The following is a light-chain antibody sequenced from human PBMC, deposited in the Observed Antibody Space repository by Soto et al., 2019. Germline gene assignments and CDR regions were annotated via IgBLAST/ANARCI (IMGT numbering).Light chain of an antibody. CDR2: DAS. CDR3: HQYGSSPWT. CDR1: QSVTSSY. V-gene: IGKV3-20*01. J-gene: IGKJ1*01. Sequence: EIVLTQSPGTLSLSPGERATFSCRASQSVTSSYLAWYQQKPDQAPRLLIYDASSRATGIPDRFSGSGSGTGFTLTISRLEPEDFAVYYCHQYGSSPWTFGQGTKVEIK.